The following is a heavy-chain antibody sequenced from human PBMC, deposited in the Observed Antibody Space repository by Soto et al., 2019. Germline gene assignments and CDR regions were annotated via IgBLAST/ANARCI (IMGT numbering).Heavy chain of an antibody. D-gene: IGHD6-19*01. CDR3: ARSFGWYAIDQ. V-gene: IGHV4-4*02. CDR1: SASIISEQR. Sequence: QMQLQESGPGLVKPSETLSLTCAVSSASIISEQRWSWVRQPPGKGLEWIGEIHHSGSTTNNPSLRRRVPMAVDKSKHQFSLNLSSVPAADTAVYSCARSFGWYAIDQWCQGTLVIVSS. CDR2: IHHSGST. J-gene: IGHJ4*02.